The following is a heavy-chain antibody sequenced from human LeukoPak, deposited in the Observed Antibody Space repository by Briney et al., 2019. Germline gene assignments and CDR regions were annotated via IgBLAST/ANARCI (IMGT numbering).Heavy chain of an antibody. J-gene: IGHJ4*02. CDR2: IYYSGST. V-gene: IGHV4-39*01. CDR3: AGRYYDFWSGSKEIFDY. D-gene: IGHD3-3*01. CDR1: GGSISSSSYY. Sequence: SETLSLTCTVSGGSISSSSYYWGWIRQPPGMGLEWIGSIYYSGSTYYNPSLKSRVTISVDTSKNQFSLKLSSVTAADTAVYYCAGRYYDFWSGSKEIFDYWGQGTLVTVSS.